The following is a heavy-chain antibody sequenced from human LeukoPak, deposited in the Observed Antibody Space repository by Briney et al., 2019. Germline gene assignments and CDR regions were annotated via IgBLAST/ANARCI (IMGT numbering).Heavy chain of an antibody. CDR3: ARDPTMVRGGTFGY. Sequence: SQTLSLTCAISGDSVSSNSAAWNWIPQSPSRGLEWLGRTYYRSKWYNDYAVSVKSRITINPDTSKNQFSLQLNSVTPEDTAVYCCARDPTMVRGGTFGYWGQGTLVTVSS. V-gene: IGHV6-1*01. CDR2: TYYRSKWYN. J-gene: IGHJ4*02. CDR1: GDSVSSNSAA. D-gene: IGHD3-10*01.